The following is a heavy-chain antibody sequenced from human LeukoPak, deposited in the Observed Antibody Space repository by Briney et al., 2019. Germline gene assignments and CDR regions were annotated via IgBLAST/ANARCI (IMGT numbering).Heavy chain of an antibody. CDR2: IYHSGST. CDR3: ARVNSSGWYKYFQH. V-gene: IGHV4-4*02. CDR1: GGSISSSNW. Sequence: SGTLSLTCAVSGGSISSSNWWSWVRQPPGKGLEWIGEIYHSGSTNYNPSLKSRVTTSVDKSKNQFSLKLSSVTATDTAVYYCARVNSSGWYKYFQHWGQGTLVTVSS. D-gene: IGHD6-19*01. J-gene: IGHJ1*01.